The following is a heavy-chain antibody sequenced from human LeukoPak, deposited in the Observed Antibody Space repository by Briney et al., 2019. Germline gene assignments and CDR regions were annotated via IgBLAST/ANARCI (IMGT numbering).Heavy chain of an antibody. J-gene: IGHJ4*02. V-gene: IGHV1-8*01. CDR1: GYTFTDYD. Sequence: ASVKVSCKASGYTFTDYDINWVRQAAGQGPELMGWMNPNSYNEAYTEKFQGRLTMTTNTSTTTVYMELSSLRSEDTAMYYCARGATFQRQALAYWGQGTLVIVSS. D-gene: IGHD3-16*01. CDR2: MNPNSYNE. CDR3: ARGATFQRQALAY.